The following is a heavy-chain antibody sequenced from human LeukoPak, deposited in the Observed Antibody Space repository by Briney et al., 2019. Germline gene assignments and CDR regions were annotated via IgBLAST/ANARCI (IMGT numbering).Heavy chain of an antibody. V-gene: IGHV3-23*01. CDR1: GFTFSSYA. D-gene: IGHD1-26*01. Sequence: GGSLRLSCAASGFTFSSYAMSWVRQASGKGPEWVSTISGNSGNSYYADSVKGRFTISRDNSKNTLYLQMNSLRAEDTAVYYCAKDGGWELLKYYFDYWGQGTLVTVSS. CDR3: AKDGGWELLKYYFDY. J-gene: IGHJ4*02. CDR2: ISGNSGNS.